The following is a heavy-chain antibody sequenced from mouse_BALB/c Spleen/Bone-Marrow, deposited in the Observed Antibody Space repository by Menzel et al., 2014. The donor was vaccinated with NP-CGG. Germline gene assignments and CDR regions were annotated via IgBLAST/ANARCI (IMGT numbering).Heavy chain of an antibody. V-gene: IGHV1-7*01. CDR2: INPSTGYT. CDR3: ARDWYFDV. Sequence: QVQLQQSGAELAKPGASVKVSCKASGYTFTSYWMHWVKQRPGQGLEWIGYINPSTGYTEYNQKFKDKATLTADKSSSTAYMQLSSLTSEDSAVYYCARDWYFDVWGAGTTVTVSS. J-gene: IGHJ1*01. CDR1: GYTFTSYW.